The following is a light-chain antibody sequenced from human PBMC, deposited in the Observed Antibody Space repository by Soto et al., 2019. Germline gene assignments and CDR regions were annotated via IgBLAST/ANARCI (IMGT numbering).Light chain of an antibody. Sequence: ENVMTQSPATLSVSPGERATLSCRASQSVSNNLAWYQKKPGQAPRLLIYGASTRATGIPARFSGSGSGTEFTLTISSLQSEDFAFYYCEQYNNWWTFGQGTRVDIK. J-gene: IGKJ1*01. CDR3: EQYNNWWT. CDR2: GAS. V-gene: IGKV3-15*01. CDR1: QSVSNN.